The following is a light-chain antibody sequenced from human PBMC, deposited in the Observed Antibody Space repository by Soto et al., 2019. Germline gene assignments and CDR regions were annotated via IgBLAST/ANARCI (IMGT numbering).Light chain of an antibody. CDR2: EAN. J-gene: IGLJ3*02. CDR3: CSYAGSTTLWV. V-gene: IGLV2-23*02. CDR1: TSDVGKYNL. Sequence: QSALTQPASVSGSPGQSISISCTGTTSDVGKYNLVSWYQQHPGKAPKLIVYEANKRPSGVSNRFSGSKSGNTASLTISGLQVEDEADYHCCSYAGSTTLWVFGGGTKLTVL.